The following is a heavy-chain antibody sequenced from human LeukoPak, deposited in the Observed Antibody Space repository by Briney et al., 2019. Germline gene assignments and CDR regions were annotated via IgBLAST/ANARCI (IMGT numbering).Heavy chain of an antibody. CDR1: GGSFSGYY. CDR2: INYSGTN. V-gene: IGHV4-34*01. J-gene: IGHJ4*02. D-gene: IGHD2-21*02. Sequence: SETLSLTCAVYGGSFSGYYWSWVRHPPGKGLEWLGEINYSGTNNYNPSLKSRVTISADTYKNLFSLSLSSVTAADTGVYYCARAPYCGGDCSRASDYWGQGSLVTVSS. CDR3: ARAPYCGGDCSRASDY.